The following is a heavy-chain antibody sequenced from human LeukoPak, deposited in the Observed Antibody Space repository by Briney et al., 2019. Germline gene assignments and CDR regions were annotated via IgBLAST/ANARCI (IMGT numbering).Heavy chain of an antibody. Sequence: SVKVSCKASGGTFSSYAISWVRQAPGQGLEWMGGIIPIFGTANYAQKFQGRVTITTDESTSTAYMELSSLRSEDTAVYYCARGFEPTAIPHYFDYWGQGTLVTVSS. D-gene: IGHD2-21*02. V-gene: IGHV1-69*05. CDR1: GGTFSSYA. J-gene: IGHJ4*02. CDR2: IIPIFGTA. CDR3: ARGFEPTAIPHYFDY.